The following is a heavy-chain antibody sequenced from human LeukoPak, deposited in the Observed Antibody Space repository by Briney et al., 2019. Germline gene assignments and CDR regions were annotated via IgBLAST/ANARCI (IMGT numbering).Heavy chain of an antibody. J-gene: IGHJ4*02. CDR2: ISYSGST. D-gene: IGHD4-17*01. Sequence: PSETLSLTCTVSGGFINRYYWIWLRQPPGKGLEWIRYISYSGSTNYNPSLKSRITILVDTSKNQFSLKLSSVTAADTAVYYCTRIDVYGARGTDYWGQGTLVTVSS. V-gene: IGHV4-59*01. CDR1: GGFINRYY. CDR3: TRIDVYGARGTDY.